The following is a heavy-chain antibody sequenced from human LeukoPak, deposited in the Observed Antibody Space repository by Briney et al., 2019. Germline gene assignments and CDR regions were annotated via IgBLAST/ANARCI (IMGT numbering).Heavy chain of an antibody. CDR3: ARVPTTVTTVYFDY. CDR1: GCTFNNYA. V-gene: IGHV3-53*01. J-gene: IGHJ4*02. Sequence: PGGSLRLSCAASGCTFNNYAMSWVRQAPGKGVEWVSVIYSGGSTYYTDSVKGRFTISRDNSKNTLYLQMNSLRAEDTAVYYCARVPTTVTTVYFDYWGQGTLVTVSS. CDR2: IYSGGST. D-gene: IGHD4-17*01.